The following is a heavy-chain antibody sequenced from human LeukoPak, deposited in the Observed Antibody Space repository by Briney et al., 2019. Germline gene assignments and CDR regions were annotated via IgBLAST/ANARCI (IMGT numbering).Heavy chain of an antibody. D-gene: IGHD3-22*01. V-gene: IGHV3-48*02. CDR3: ARDWSYDSSAYPHA. CDR2: ISSSSATI. Sequence: GGSLRLSCAASGFTVSRYYMNWVRQAPGKGLEWVSYISSSSATIYYADSVKGRFTISRDNPKNSLYLQMNSLRDEDTAVYYCARDWSYDSSAYPHAWGQGTLVTVSS. CDR1: GFTVSRYY. J-gene: IGHJ5*02.